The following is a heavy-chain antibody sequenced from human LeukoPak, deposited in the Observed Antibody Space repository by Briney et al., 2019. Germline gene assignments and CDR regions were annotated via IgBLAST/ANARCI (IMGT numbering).Heavy chain of an antibody. CDR2: INPNSGGT. V-gene: IGHV1-2*02. D-gene: IGHD3-22*01. J-gene: IGHJ4*02. CDR1: GYTFIGYY. CDR3: ARDPAIYYESDYYFDN. Sequence: ASVKVSCKASGYTFIGYYMHWVRQAPGQGLEWMGWINPNSGGTNYAQRFQGRVTMTRDTSISTAYMELTSLRSDDTAVYYCARDPAIYYESDYYFDNWGQGTLVTVSS.